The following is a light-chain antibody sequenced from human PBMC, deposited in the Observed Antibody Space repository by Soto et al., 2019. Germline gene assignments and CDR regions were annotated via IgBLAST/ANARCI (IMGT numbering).Light chain of an antibody. J-gene: IGLJ3*02. CDR3: AAWDESLNGLV. V-gene: IGLV1-44*01. CDR2: SNN. Sequence: QSVLTQPPSASGTPGQRVTISCSGSSSNIGSNIVNWYQQLPGTAPKLLIYSNNQRPSGVPARISGSKSGTSASLAISGLQSAEEADDYCAAWDESLNGLVFGGGTKLTVL. CDR1: SSNIGSNI.